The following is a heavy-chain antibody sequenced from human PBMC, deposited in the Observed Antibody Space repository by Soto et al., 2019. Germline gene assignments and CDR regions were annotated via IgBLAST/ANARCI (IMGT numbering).Heavy chain of an antibody. CDR2: SIPIFGTP. CDR1: GGTFNNYV. CDR3: AGRCDGTNCLAHFDY. V-gene: IGHV1-69*06. Sequence: VQLVQSGAEVKKPGSSVKVSCRASGGTFNNYVINWVRQAPGQGLEWMAGSIPIFGTPNYAPKFQGRVTITADKSTSTAYMELNSLRSEDTAVYYCAGRCDGTNCLAHFDYWGQRTLVTVSS. J-gene: IGHJ4*02. D-gene: IGHD2-2*01.